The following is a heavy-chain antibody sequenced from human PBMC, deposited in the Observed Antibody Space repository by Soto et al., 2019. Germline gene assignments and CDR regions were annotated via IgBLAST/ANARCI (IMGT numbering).Heavy chain of an antibody. CDR2: INHSGST. CDR3: AGVFYVSGGYGPG. D-gene: IGHD3-22*01. J-gene: IGHJ4*02. V-gene: IGHV4-34*01. CDR1: GGAFSGYY. Sequence: TLSLTCAVYGGAFSGYYWSWIRQPPGKGLEGIGEINHSGSTNYNPSLKSRVTISVDTSKNQFSLKLSSVTAADTAVYYCAGVFYVSGGYGPGWGQG.